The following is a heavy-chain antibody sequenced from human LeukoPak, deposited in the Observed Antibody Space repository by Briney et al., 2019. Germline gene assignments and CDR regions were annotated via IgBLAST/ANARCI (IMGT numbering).Heavy chain of an antibody. V-gene: IGHV4-31*03. CDR3: ARLVAVAGTVNP. CDR2: IYYSGST. J-gene: IGHJ5*02. D-gene: IGHD6-19*01. CDR1: GGSISSGGYY. Sequence: PSQTLSLTCTVSGGSISSGGYYWSWIRQHPGKGLEWIGYIYYSGSTNYNPSLKSRVTISVDTSKNQFSLKLSSVTAADTAVYYCARLVAVAGTVNPWGQGTLVTVSS.